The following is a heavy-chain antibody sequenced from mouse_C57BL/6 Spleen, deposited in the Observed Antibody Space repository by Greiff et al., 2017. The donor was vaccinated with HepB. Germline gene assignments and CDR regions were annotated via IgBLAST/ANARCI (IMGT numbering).Heavy chain of an antibody. D-gene: IGHD1-1*01. CDR1: GYTFTSYT. Sequence: QVQLKESGAELARPGASVKMSCKASGYTFTSYTMHWVKQRPGQGLEWIGYINPSSGYTKYNQKFKDKATLTADKSSSTAYMQLGSLTSEDSAVYYCARRGNYYGSNPFFDYWGQGTTLTVSS. CDR2: INPSSGYT. V-gene: IGHV1-4*01. CDR3: ARRGNYYGSNPFFDY. J-gene: IGHJ2*01.